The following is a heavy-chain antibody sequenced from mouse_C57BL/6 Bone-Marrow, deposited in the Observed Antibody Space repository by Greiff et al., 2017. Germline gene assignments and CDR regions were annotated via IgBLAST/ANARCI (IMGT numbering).Heavy chain of an antibody. J-gene: IGHJ2*01. CDR1: GFTFSSSG. V-gene: IGHV5-6*01. Sequence: DVHLVESVGDLVKPGGSLKLSCAASGFTFSSSGMSWVRQTPDKRLEWVATISSGGSYTYYPDSVKGRFTISRDTAKNTLYLQMSILKSEDTAMYYCARLPITTVVGVDYWGQGTTLTVPS. D-gene: IGHD1-1*01. CDR3: ARLPITTVVGVDY. CDR2: ISSGGSYT.